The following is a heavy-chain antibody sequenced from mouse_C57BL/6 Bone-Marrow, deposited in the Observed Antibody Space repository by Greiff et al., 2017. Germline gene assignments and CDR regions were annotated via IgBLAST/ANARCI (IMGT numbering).Heavy chain of an antibody. CDR3: ARAYGSSSWFAD. CDR2: ISSGSSTI. CDR1: GFTFSDYG. V-gene: IGHV5-17*01. Sequence: DVHLVESGGGLVKPGGSLKLSCAASGFTFSDYGMHWVRQAPEKGLEWVAYISSGSSTIYYADTVKGRFTISRDNAKNTLFLQMTSLRSEDTAMYYIARAYGSSSWFADGGQGTLVTVSA. J-gene: IGHJ3*01. D-gene: IGHD1-1*01.